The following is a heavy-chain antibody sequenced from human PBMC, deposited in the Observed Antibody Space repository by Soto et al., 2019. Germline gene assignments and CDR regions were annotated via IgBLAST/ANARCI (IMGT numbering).Heavy chain of an antibody. J-gene: IGHJ6*02. D-gene: IGHD6-6*01. CDR1: GYTFTSYG. CDR2: IIPLLNTP. V-gene: IGHV1-69*13. Sequence: ASVKVSCKASGYTFTSYGISWVRQAPGQGLEWMGVIIPLLNTPKYVQKFQGRVTITADASATTAYMELSSLRSEDTAVYYCARESSSPNYYYYGMDVWGQGTTVTVSS. CDR3: ARESSSPNYYYYGMDV.